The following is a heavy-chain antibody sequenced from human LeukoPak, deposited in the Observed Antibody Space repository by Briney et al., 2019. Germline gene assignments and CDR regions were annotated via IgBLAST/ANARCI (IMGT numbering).Heavy chain of an antibody. CDR3: AKDISGSGWSSFDY. Sequence: PGGSLRLSCAASGFTFSSYAMSWVRQAPGKGLEWVSAISGSGGSTYYADSVKGRFTISRDNAKNSLYLQMNSLRAEDTALYYCAKDISGSGWSSFDYWGQGTLVTVSS. D-gene: IGHD6-19*01. J-gene: IGHJ4*02. CDR1: GFTFSSYA. V-gene: IGHV3-23*01. CDR2: ISGSGGST.